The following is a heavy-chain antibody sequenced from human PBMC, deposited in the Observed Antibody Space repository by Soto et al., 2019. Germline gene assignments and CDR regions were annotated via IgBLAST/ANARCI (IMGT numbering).Heavy chain of an antibody. CDR3: ARQVWDSGVTRKPLDY. CDR1: GYSFTSYW. D-gene: IGHD5-12*01. Sequence: GESLKISCNGSGYSFTSYWIGWVRQMPGKGLEWMGIIYPGDSDTRYSPSFQGQVTISADKSTSTAYLQWSSLKASDTAMDYCARQVWDSGVTRKPLDYWGQGTLVTVSS. V-gene: IGHV5-51*01. CDR2: IYPGDSDT. J-gene: IGHJ4*02.